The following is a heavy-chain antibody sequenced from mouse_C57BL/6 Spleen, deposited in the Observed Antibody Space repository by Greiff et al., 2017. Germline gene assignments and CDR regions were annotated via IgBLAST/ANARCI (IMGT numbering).Heavy chain of an antibody. CDR2: IYPGDGDT. CDR3: ARSAIYDGYCLY. J-gene: IGHJ3*01. CDR1: GYAFSSYW. D-gene: IGHD2-3*01. Sequence: QVQLQQSGAELVKPGASVKISCKASGYAFSSYWMNWVKQRPGKGLEWIGQIYPGDGDTNYNGKFKGKATLTADKSSSTAYMQLSSLTSEDSAVYFCARSAIYDGYCLYWGQGTLVTVSA. V-gene: IGHV1-80*01.